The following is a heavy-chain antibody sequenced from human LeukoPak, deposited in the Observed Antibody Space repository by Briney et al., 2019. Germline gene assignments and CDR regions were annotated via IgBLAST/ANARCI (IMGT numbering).Heavy chain of an antibody. D-gene: IGHD3-9*01. CDR3: ARLRYDILTGYFFDY. Sequence: GVSVKVSCKTSGYTFTSIAISWVRQAPGQGLEWMGWVSPYNGNTNYAQKLQGRVTMTTDTSTTTAYMELRSLTSDDTAVCYCARLRYDILTGYFFDYWGQGTLVTVSS. J-gene: IGHJ4*02. CDR1: GYTFTSIA. V-gene: IGHV1-18*01. CDR2: VSPYNGNT.